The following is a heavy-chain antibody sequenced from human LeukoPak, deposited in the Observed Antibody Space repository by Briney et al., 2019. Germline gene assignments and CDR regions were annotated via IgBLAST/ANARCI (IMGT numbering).Heavy chain of an antibody. CDR1: GFTFSSYA. V-gene: IGHV3-23*01. Sequence: PGGSLRLSCAASGFTFSSYAMSWVRQAPGKGLEWVSAISGSGGSTYYADSVKGRFTISRDNSKNTLYLQMNSLRAEDTAVYYCAKEVTMIVVPPSWFDPWGQGTLVTVSS. D-gene: IGHD3-22*01. J-gene: IGHJ5*02. CDR2: ISGSGGST. CDR3: AKEVTMIVVPPSWFDP.